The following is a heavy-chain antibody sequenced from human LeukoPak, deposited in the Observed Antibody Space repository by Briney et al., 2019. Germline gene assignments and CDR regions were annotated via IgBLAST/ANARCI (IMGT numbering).Heavy chain of an antibody. D-gene: IGHD3-10*01. V-gene: IGHV3-21*01. CDR2: ISSSSSYI. CDR3: ARDEYYYGSGGPASAFDI. Sequence: PGGSLRLSCAGSEFTFSRFNMNWVRQAPGKGLEWASSISSSSSYIYYADSVKGRFTISRDNAKNSLYLQMNSLRAEDTAVYYCARDEYYYGSGGPASAFDIWGQGTMVTVSS. J-gene: IGHJ3*02. CDR1: EFTFSRFN.